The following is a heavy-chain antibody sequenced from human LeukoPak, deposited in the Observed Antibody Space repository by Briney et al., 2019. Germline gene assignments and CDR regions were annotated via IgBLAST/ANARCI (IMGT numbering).Heavy chain of an antibody. CDR2: VYYSGIS. V-gene: IGHV4-39*07. Sequence: SETLSLTCSVSGGSITTSTSYWGWLRQAPGKGLEWIGSVYYSGISYYTPSLKSRVSISVDTSRSQFSLTLTSVTAADTAVFYCARVTGVTSSNYYLDHWGQGTLVTVSS. CDR1: GGSITTSTSY. D-gene: IGHD3-10*01. CDR3: ARVTGVTSSNYYLDH. J-gene: IGHJ4*02.